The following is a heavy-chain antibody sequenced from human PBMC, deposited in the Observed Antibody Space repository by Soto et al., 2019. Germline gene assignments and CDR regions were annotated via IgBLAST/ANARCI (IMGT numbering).Heavy chain of an antibody. CDR2: IRGSGGST. D-gene: IGHD5-18*01. J-gene: IGHJ6*02. Sequence: PWGSLRLSCAASGFTFSSCAMSWVRQAPGKGLEWVSHIRGSGGSTYYADSVKVRLTISRDNSKRTLYLQMNSLRAEDTAVYYCSKWARIKRRFYMDXWGQVTIVTGS. CDR3: SKWARIKRRFYMDX. CDR1: GFTFSSCA. V-gene: IGHV3-23*01.